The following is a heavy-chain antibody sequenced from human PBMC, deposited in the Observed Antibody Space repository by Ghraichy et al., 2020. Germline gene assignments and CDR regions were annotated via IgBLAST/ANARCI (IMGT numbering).Heavy chain of an antibody. D-gene: IGHD3-10*01. CDR1: GFTFSSYA. J-gene: IGHJ6*02. CDR2: ISYDGSNK. Sequence: GGSLRLSCAASGFTFSSYAMHWVRQAPGKGLEWVAVISYDGSNKYYADSVKGRFTISRDNSKNTLYLQMNSLRAEDTAVYYCARDQLRFVGIRGGGYGMDVWGQGTTVTVSS. CDR3: ARDQLRFVGIRGGGYGMDV. V-gene: IGHV3-30*04.